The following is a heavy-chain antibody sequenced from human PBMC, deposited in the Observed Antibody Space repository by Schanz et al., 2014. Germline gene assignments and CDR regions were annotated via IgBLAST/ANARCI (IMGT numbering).Heavy chain of an antibody. V-gene: IGHV3-23*04. Sequence: VQLVESGGGVVQPGRSLRLSCAASGFTFSSYAMSWVRQAPGKGLEWVSAISGSGGSTYYADSVKGRFTISRDNSKNTLYLQMNSLRAEDTAVDYCAKGRFGELSAFDIWGQGTMVTVSS. CDR2: ISGSGGST. CDR1: GFTFSSYA. CDR3: AKGRFGELSAFDI. D-gene: IGHD3-10*01. J-gene: IGHJ3*02.